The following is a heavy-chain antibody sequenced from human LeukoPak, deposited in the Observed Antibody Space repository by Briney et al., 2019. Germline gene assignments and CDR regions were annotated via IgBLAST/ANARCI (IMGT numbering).Heavy chain of an antibody. CDR2: IYSGGST. CDR3: ASDATSGSYLRDAFDI. Sequence: GGSLRLSCAASGFTFSDYYMSWIRQAPGKGLEWVSVIYSGGSTYYADSVKGRFTISRDNSKNTLYLQMNSLRAEDTAVYYCASDATSGSYLRDAFDIWGQGTMVTVSS. V-gene: IGHV3-66*01. J-gene: IGHJ3*02. CDR1: GFTFSDYY. D-gene: IGHD1-26*01.